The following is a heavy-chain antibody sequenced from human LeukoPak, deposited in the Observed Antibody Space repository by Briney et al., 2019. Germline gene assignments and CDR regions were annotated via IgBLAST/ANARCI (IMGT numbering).Heavy chain of an antibody. V-gene: IGHV4-38-2*02. Sequence: SETLSLTCTVSGYSITTNYYWAWIRQSPGTGLEWIGSVYHNGETYYNPSLKSRVIISVDTSKNEFSLRLTSVTAADTAVYYCVTPRSWELSDMAVWGKGTTVIVYS. J-gene: IGHJ6*03. D-gene: IGHD1-26*01. CDR3: VTPRSWELSDMAV. CDR2: VYHNGET. CDR1: GYSITTNYY.